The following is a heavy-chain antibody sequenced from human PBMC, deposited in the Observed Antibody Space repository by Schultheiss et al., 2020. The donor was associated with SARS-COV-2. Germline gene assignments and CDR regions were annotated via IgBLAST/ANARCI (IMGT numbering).Heavy chain of an antibody. CDR2: IIPIFGTA. J-gene: IGHJ2*01. CDR1: GYTFTSYD. CDR3: ARDSGYSSQAGPWYFDL. V-gene: IGHV1-69*13. Sequence: SVKVSCKASGYTFTSYDISWVRQAPGQGLEWMGGIIPIFGTANYAQKFQGRVTITADESTSTAYMELSSLRSEDTAVYYCARDSGYSSQAGPWYFDLWGRGTLVTVSS. D-gene: IGHD6-13*01.